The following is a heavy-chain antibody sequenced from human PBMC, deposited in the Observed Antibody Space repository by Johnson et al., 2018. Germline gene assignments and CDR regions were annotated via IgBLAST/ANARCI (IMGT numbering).Heavy chain of an antibody. CDR1: GFTFSSYG. CDR3: AKDSGRAAGGTGDGMDV. CDR2: ISYDVINK. Sequence: QVQLVESGGGVVQPGRSLRLSCAASGFTFSSYGMHWVRQAPGKGLEWVAIISYDVINKYYADSVKGRFTISRDNSKNTLFLQMNSLRPEDTAVEYCAKDSGRAAGGTGDGMDVWVQGTTVTVSS. V-gene: IGHV3-30*18. J-gene: IGHJ6*02. D-gene: IGHD6-13*01.